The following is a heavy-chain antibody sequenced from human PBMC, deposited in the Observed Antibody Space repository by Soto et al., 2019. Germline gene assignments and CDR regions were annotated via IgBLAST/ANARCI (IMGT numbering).Heavy chain of an antibody. CDR1: GYSFTSYG. Sequence: APVKVSCKASGYSFTSYGISWVRQAPGQGLEWMGWISAYNGNTNYAQKLQGRVTMTTDTSTSTAYMELRSLRSDDTAVYYCARDSGSYANYYYGMDVWGQGTTVTVSS. V-gene: IGHV1-18*01. J-gene: IGHJ6*02. D-gene: IGHD1-26*01. CDR3: ARDSGSYANYYYGMDV. CDR2: ISAYNGNT.